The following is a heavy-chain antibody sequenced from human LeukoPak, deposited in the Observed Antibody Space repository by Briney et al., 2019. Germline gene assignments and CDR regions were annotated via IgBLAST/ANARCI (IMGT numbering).Heavy chain of an antibody. CDR1: GGSISSYY. CDR3: ARLGYYYDSSGYYPFDY. CDR2: IYYSGST. Sequence: SETLSLTCTVSGGSISSYYWSWIRQPPGKGLEWIGYIYYSGSTNYNPSLKSRVTISVDTSKNQFSLKLSSVTAADTAVYYCARLGYYYDSSGYYPFDYWGQGTLVTVSS. D-gene: IGHD3-22*01. V-gene: IGHV4-59*08. J-gene: IGHJ4*02.